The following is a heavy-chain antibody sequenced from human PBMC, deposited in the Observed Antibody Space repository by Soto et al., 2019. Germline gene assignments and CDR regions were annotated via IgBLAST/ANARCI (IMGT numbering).Heavy chain of an antibody. CDR2: IDVGGGSA. J-gene: IGHJ3*01. CDR3: AKEDDAWTNGHFNV. D-gene: IGHD3-3*01. Sequence: EVQLLESGGGLVQPGGSLRLSCAASGFTFSSYDMSWVRQAPGKGLEWVSGIDVGGGSAYYADSVKGRFTIYRDNSKNTLHLQLNSLRSVDTAIYYCAKEDDAWTNGHFNVWGQGTVVTVSS. CDR1: GFTFSSYD. V-gene: IGHV3-23*01.